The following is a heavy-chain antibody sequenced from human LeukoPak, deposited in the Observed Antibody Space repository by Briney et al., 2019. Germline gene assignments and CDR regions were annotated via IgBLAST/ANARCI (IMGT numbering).Heavy chain of an antibody. CDR2: IYYSGST. J-gene: IGHJ4*02. Sequence: SETLSLTCAVSGGSISSASNYWGWIRQPPGKGLEWIGTIYYSGSTYYNPSLKSRVTISIDTSKNQFSLRLSSVTAADTAVFHCARSTDGTTSSGWYVDYWGQGTLVTVSS. CDR3: ARSTDGTTSSGWYVDY. CDR1: GGSISSASNY. D-gene: IGHD6-19*01. V-gene: IGHV4-39*01.